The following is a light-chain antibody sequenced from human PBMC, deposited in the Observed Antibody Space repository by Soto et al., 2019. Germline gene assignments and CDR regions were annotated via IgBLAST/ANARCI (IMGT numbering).Light chain of an antibody. J-gene: IGKJ2*01. CDR3: HQYGSSPMYT. Sequence: EIVLTQSPGTLSLSPGERATLSCRASQSVSSNYLTWYQQKPGQAPRLLIYGASSRATGIPDRFSGSASGSAFTLIISRLEPEDFAVYYCHQYGSSPMYTFGQGTKLEIK. V-gene: IGKV3-20*01. CDR2: GAS. CDR1: QSVSSNY.